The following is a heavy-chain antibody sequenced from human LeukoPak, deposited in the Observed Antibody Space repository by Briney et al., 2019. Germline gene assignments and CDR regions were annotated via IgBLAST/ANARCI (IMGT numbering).Heavy chain of an antibody. CDR1: GGSFSGYY. CDR3: ARGLRYCSSTSCFALSSFDY. V-gene: IGHV4-34*01. J-gene: IGHJ4*02. Sequence: SETLSLTCAVYGGSFSGYYWSWIRQPPGRGLEWIGEINHSGSTNYNPSLKSRVTISVDTSKNQFSLKLSSVTAADTAVYYCARGLRYCSSTSCFALSSFDYWGQGTLVTVPS. CDR2: INHSGST. D-gene: IGHD2-2*01.